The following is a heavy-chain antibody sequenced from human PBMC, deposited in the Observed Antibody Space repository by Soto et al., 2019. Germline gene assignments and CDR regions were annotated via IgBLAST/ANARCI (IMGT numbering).Heavy chain of an antibody. CDR2: VSGSGTSI. V-gene: IGHV3-23*01. CDR3: AKDRANWGFNFDY. D-gene: IGHD7-27*01. Sequence: PGGSLRLSCAASGFNFSNNAMHWVRLAPGKGLEWVTDVSGSGTSIYYADSVKGRFTISRDNSKNTLFLQMNGLRADDMGVYYCAKDRANWGFNFDYWGQGTLVTVSS. CDR1: GFNFSNNA. J-gene: IGHJ4*02.